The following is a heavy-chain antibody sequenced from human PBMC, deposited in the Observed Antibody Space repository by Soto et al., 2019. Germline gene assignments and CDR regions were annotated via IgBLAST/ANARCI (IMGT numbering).Heavy chain of an antibody. CDR1: GFTFSSYA. D-gene: IGHD5-18*01. CDR3: AKDRSADTRDWLGP. V-gene: IGHV3-23*01. Sequence: LRLSCAASGFTFSSYAMSWVRQAPGKGLEWVSAISGSGGSTNHADSVKGRFTISRDNSKNTLYLQMNSLRAEDTAVYYCAKDRSADTRDWLGPWGQGTLVTVCS. J-gene: IGHJ5*02. CDR2: ISGSGGST.